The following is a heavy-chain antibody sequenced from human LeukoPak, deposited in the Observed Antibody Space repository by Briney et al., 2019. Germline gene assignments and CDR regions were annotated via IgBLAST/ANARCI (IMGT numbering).Heavy chain of an antibody. J-gene: IGHJ4*02. V-gene: IGHV3-20*04. CDR3: AREKYDSSGYYTDNYYFDY. D-gene: IGHD3-22*01. Sequence: GGSLRLSCAASGFTFDDYGTTWVRQAPGKGLEWVSDINWNGGSIGYADSVKGRFTVSRDNAKNSLYLQMNSLRAEDTALYYCAREKYDSSGYYTDNYYFDYWGQGTPVTVSS. CDR2: INWNGGSI. CDR1: GFTFDDYG.